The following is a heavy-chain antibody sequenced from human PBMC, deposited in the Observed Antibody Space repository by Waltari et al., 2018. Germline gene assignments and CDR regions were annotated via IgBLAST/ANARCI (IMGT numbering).Heavy chain of an antibody. J-gene: IGHJ4*02. CDR2: IKHRGST. Sequence: QVQLQQWGAGLLKPSETLSLTCAVYGGSFSGYYWSWIRQPPGKGLEWIGEIKHRGSTNYNLPLKRRVTISVDTSKNQLSLKLSSVTAAETAVYYCARGSVGINDYWGQGTLVTVSS. D-gene: IGHD1-20*01. CDR1: GGSFSGYY. CDR3: ARGSVGINDY. V-gene: IGHV4-34*01.